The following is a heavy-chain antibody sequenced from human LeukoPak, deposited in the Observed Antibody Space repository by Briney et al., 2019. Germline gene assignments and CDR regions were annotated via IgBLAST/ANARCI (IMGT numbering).Heavy chain of an antibody. CDR3: ARGGGYYDSSGYSDFDY. D-gene: IGHD3-22*01. J-gene: IGHJ4*02. CDR2: IKQDGSEK. Sequence: GGSLRLSCAASGFTFSSYWMSWVRQAPGKGLEWVANIKQDGSEKYYVDSVKGRFTISRDNAKNSLYLQMNSLRAEDTAVYYCARGGGYYDSSGYSDFDYWGQGTLLTVSS. CDR1: GFTFSSYW. V-gene: IGHV3-7*01.